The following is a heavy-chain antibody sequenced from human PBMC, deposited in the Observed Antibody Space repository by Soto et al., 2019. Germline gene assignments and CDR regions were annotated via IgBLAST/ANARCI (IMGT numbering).Heavy chain of an antibody. D-gene: IGHD3-3*01. CDR1: GGSISSYY. J-gene: IGHJ4*02. Sequence: PSETLSLVCTVSGGSISSYYWSWIRQPPGERLEWIGYVYYSGSTNYNPSLKSRVTISVDTSKNQFSLKLNSVTAADTAVYYCARTNYDFWSGFGYWGQGTLVTVSS. V-gene: IGHV4-59*08. CDR2: VYYSGST. CDR3: ARTNYDFWSGFGY.